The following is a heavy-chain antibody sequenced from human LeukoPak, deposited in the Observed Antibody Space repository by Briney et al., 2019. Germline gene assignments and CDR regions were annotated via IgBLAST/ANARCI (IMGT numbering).Heavy chain of an antibody. Sequence: SQTLSLTCAISGDSVSSNSAAWNWIRQSPSRGLEWLGRTYYRSKWYNDYAVSVKSRITINPDTSKNQFSLQLNSVTPEDTAVYYCARDGILGTYSSSELAAFDIWGQGTMVTVSS. J-gene: IGHJ3*02. V-gene: IGHV6-1*01. CDR3: ARDGILGTYSSSELAAFDI. CDR1: GDSVSSNSAA. D-gene: IGHD6-6*01. CDR2: TYYRSKWYN.